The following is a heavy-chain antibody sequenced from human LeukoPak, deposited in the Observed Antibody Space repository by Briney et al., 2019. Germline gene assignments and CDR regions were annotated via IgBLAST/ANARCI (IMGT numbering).Heavy chain of an antibody. CDR3: ATAYYGGTQRFDH. CDR1: GGSIPNYY. D-gene: IGHD2-21*01. Sequence: SETLSLTCTVSGGSIPNYYWSWIRQPPGKGLAGIGYIYYSGSTNYNPYLKSRVTITVDTSKNQFSLKLNSVTAADAAVYYCATAYYGGTQRFDHWGQGTLVTVSS. CDR2: IYYSGST. J-gene: IGHJ4*02. V-gene: IGHV4-59*01.